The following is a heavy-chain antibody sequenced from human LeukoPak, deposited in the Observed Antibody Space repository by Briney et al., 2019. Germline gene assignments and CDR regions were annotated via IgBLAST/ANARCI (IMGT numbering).Heavy chain of an antibody. J-gene: IGHJ3*02. Sequence: GGSLRLSCAASGFTVSSNYMNWVRQAPGKGLEGVSYISSSSSTIYYADSVKGRFTISRDNAKNSLYLQMNSLRAEDTAVYYCARSKYGDYVRAFDIWGQGTMVTVSS. D-gene: IGHD4-17*01. CDR1: GFTVSSNY. CDR2: ISSSSSTI. CDR3: ARSKYGDYVRAFDI. V-gene: IGHV3-48*04.